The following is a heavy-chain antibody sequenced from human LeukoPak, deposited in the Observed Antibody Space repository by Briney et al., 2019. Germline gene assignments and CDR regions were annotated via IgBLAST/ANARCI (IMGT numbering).Heavy chain of an antibody. CDR1: GGSFSGYY. Sequence: KPSETLSLTCAVYGGSFSGYYWSWIRQPPGKGLEWIGEINHSGSSNYNPSLKSRVTISVDTSKNQFSLKLSSVTAADTAVYYCARGPYNWNTVVGSGFDPWGQGTLVTVSS. J-gene: IGHJ5*02. V-gene: IGHV4-34*01. CDR2: INHSGSS. D-gene: IGHD1-20*01. CDR3: ARGPYNWNTVVGSGFDP.